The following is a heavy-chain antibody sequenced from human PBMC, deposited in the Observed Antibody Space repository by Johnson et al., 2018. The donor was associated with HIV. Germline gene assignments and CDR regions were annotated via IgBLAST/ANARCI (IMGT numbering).Heavy chain of an antibody. CDR2: IIGSTGDT. D-gene: IGHD2-15*01. J-gene: IGHJ3*02. CDR3: TRSGGGSTTFLDAFDI. CDR1: GFIFSDYA. V-gene: IGHV3-23*04. Sequence: VQLVESGGGLVQPGGSLRLSCAASGFIFSDYAMTWVRQAPGKGLEWLSIIGSTGDTFYADSVKGRFTISRDNSKDTVFLQMNSLRAEDTALYFCTRSGGGSTTFLDAFDIWGQGTMVTVSS.